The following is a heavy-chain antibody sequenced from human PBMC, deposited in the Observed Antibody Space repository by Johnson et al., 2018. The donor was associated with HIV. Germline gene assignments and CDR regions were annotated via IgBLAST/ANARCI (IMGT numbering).Heavy chain of an antibody. CDR2: IYSGGST. Sequence: VQLVESGGGVVQPGRSLRLSCAASRFTFSSHAMHWVRQAPGKGLEGVAVIYSGGSTYYADSVKGRFTNPRDNSKNTVYLPLNSLRAEDTAVYFCARDRRYYDSSGYYHDAFDIWGQGTMVTVSS. CDR3: ARDRRYYDSSGYYHDAFDI. J-gene: IGHJ3*02. D-gene: IGHD3-22*01. V-gene: IGHV3-66*01. CDR1: RFTFSSHA.